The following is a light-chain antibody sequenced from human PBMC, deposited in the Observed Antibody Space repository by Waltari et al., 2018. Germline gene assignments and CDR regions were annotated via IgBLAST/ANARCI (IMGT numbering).Light chain of an antibody. J-gene: IGLJ2*01. CDR1: SSDVGAYNY. Sequence: QSALTQPASVSGSPGQSITISCTGTSSDVGAYNYVSWYQQHPGKAPKLIIFDVSNRPSGVSNRFSGSKSGNTASLTISGLQAEDEADYYCSSYISRSTLELFGGGTSLTVL. V-gene: IGLV2-14*03. CDR2: DVS. CDR3: SSYISRSTLEL.